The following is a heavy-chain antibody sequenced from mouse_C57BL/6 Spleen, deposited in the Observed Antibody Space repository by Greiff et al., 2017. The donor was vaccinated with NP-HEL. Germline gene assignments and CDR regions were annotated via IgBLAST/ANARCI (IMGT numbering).Heavy chain of an antibody. J-gene: IGHJ2*01. CDR3: ARSYRDLDY. Sequence: VQLQQPGAELVKPGASVKLSCKASGYTFTSYWMQWVKQRPGQGLEWIGYINPSSGYTKYNQKFKDKATLTADKSSSTAYMQLSSLTYEDSAVYYCARSYRDLDYWGQGTTLTVSS. V-gene: IGHV1-7*01. CDR2: INPSSGYT. CDR1: GYTFTSYW. D-gene: IGHD2-12*01.